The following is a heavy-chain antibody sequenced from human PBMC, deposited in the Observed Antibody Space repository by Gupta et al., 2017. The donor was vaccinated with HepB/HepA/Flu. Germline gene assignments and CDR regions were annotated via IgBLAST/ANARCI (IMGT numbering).Heavy chain of an antibody. J-gene: IGHJ4*02. CDR3: ARDLDYGDYADY. CDR2: IWYDGSNK. V-gene: IGHV3-33*01. CDR1: GFTFSSYG. Sequence: QVQLVESGGGVVQPGRSLRLSCAASGFTFSSYGMHWVRQAPGKGLEWVAVIWYDGSNKYYADSVKGRFTISRDNSKNTLYLQMNSLRAEDTAVYYCARDLDYGDYADYWGQGTLVTVSS. D-gene: IGHD4-17*01.